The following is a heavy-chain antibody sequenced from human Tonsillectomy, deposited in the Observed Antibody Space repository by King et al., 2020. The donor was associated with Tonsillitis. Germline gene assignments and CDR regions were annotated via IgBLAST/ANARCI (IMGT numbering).Heavy chain of an antibody. J-gene: IGHJ6*03. CDR3: AKDKIVVVPTARKYFYYMDV. V-gene: IGHV3-9*01. D-gene: IGHD2-2*01. Sequence: VQLVESGGGLVQPGRSLRLSCAASVFTFDDYAMHWVRQAPGKGLEWVSGISWNSGTIGYADSVKGRFTISRDNAKNSLYLQMNSLRAEDTALYYCAKDKIVVVPTARKYFYYMDVWGKGTTVTVSS. CDR1: VFTFDDYA. CDR2: ISWNSGTI.